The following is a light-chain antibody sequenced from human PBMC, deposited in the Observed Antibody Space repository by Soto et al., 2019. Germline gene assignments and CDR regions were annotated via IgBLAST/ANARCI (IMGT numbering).Light chain of an antibody. CDR1: QGISSY. CDR2: AAS. CDR3: QQYTPNSRT. V-gene: IGKV1-8*01. J-gene: IGKJ1*01. Sequence: ASTGDRFTITCRASQGISSYLAWYQQKPGKAPKLLIYAASTLQSGVPSRFSGSGSGTDFTLTISSLQPDDFATYSCQQYTPNSRTFGQGTKVDI.